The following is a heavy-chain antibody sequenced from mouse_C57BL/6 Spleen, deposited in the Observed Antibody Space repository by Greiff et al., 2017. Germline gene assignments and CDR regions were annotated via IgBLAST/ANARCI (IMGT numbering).Heavy chain of an antibody. CDR2: ISSGGSYT. CDR3: ARITTVVEGAWFAY. CDR1: GFTFSSYG. V-gene: IGHV5-6*01. Sequence: VQLQQSGGDLVKPGGSLKLSCAASGFTFSSYGMSWVRQTPDKRLEWVATISSGGSYTYYPDSVKGRFTISRDNAKNTLYLQRSSLKSEDTAMYYCARITTVVEGAWFAYWGQGTLVTVSA. D-gene: IGHD1-1*01. J-gene: IGHJ3*01.